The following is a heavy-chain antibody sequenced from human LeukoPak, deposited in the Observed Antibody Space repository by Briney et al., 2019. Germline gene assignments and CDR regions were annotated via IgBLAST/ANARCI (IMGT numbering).Heavy chain of an antibody. J-gene: IGHJ6*03. CDR3: ARVGPSGYYYMDV. CDR2: IYTTGST. CDR1: GGSISSYY. Sequence: SETLSLTCTVSGGSISSYYWSWIRQPAGKGLEWIGRIYTTGSTNYNPSLKSRVTISVDTSKNQFSLKLSSVTAADTAVYYCARVGPSGYYYMDVWGKGTTVTISS. V-gene: IGHV4-4*07.